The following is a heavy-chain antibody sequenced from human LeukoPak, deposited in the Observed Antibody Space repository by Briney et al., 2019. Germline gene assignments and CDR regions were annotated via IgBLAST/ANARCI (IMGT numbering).Heavy chain of an antibody. V-gene: IGHV1-24*01. Sequence: GASVKFSCKVSGYTLTELSIHWVRQAPGKGLEWMGGLDSAYGDTTYAQKFQGRVTMTEDTSIDTAFTELSSLRSEDTAVYYCVVKTTPVAGTRGGFRLDPLSSWFDPWGQGTLVTVSS. D-gene: IGHD6-19*01. CDR1: GYTLTELS. CDR2: LDSAYGDT. J-gene: IGHJ5*02. CDR3: VVKTTPVAGTRGGFRLDPLSSWFDP.